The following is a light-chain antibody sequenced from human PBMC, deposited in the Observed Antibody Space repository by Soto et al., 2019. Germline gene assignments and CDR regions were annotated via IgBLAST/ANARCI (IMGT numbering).Light chain of an antibody. V-gene: IGKV3D-7*01. CDR2: TAS. Sequence: PGKRVTLSCRASHSVSSNYFTWYQQKPGQAPRLLIYTASTRATSIPARFSGSGSGTDFTFTISSLQPEDFAVYYCQQDYNLPVTFGQGTKVEI. CDR3: QQDYNLPVT. CDR1: HSVSSNY. J-gene: IGKJ1*01.